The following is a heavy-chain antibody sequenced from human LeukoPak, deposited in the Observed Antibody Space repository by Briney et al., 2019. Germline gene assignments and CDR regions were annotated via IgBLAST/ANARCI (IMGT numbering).Heavy chain of an antibody. CDR3: ARDRRALGDGYSYFDY. CDR1: GGSFSGYY. CDR2: INHSGST. D-gene: IGHD5-24*01. J-gene: IGHJ4*02. V-gene: IGHV4-34*01. Sequence: SETLSLTCAVYGGSFSGYYWSWIRQPPGKGLEWIGEINHSGSTNYNPSLKSRVTISVDTSKNQFSLKLSSVTAADTAVYYCARDRRALGDGYSYFDYWGQGTLVTVSS.